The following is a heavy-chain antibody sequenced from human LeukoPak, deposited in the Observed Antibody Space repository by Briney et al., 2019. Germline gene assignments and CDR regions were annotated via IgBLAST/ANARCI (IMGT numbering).Heavy chain of an antibody. CDR2: IRGGGET. V-gene: IGHV3-23*01. CDR1: GFSFSNYA. CDR3: TRVIVAVPGYFDYFDF. J-gene: IGHJ4*02. D-gene: IGHD6-19*01. Sequence: GGSLRLSCAASGFSFSNYAMSWVRQAPARGPEWVSSIRGGGETFYADSVKGRFTVSRDNARNSLYLQMNSLRVEDTAVYYCTRVIVAVPGYFDYFDFWGQGVLVTVSS.